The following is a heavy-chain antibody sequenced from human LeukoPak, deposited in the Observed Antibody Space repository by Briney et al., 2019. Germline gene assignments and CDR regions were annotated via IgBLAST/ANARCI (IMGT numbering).Heavy chain of an antibody. CDR1: GFTFSDFW. V-gene: IGHV3-74*01. CDR3: ARDQGGSSFDY. Sequence: GGSLRLSCAASGFTFSDFWMPWVRQAPGKGLVWVSRINSGGTVTNYADSVKGRLTISRDNSKNTLYLQMNSLRAEDTAVYYCARDQGGSSFDYWGQGTLVTVSS. CDR2: INSGGTVT. J-gene: IGHJ4*02. D-gene: IGHD1-26*01.